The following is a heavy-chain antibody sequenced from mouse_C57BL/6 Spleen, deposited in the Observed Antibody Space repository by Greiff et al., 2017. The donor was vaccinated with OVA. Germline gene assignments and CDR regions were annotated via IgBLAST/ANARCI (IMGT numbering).Heavy chain of an antibody. V-gene: IGHV1-5*01. D-gene: IGHD3-2*02. Sequence: EVQLQQSGTVLARPGASVKMSCKTSGYTFTSYWMHWVKPRPGQGLEWIGAIYPGNSDTSYNQKFKGKAKLTAVTSASTAYMELSSLTNEDSAVYDCTREWGQLRLQAWFAYWGQGTLVTVSA. CDR2: IYPGNSDT. CDR3: TREWGQLRLQAWFAY. CDR1: GYTFTSYW. J-gene: IGHJ3*01.